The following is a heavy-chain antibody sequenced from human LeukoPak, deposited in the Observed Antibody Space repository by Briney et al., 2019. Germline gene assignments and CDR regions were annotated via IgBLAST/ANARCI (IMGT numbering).Heavy chain of an antibody. J-gene: IGHJ4*02. CDR1: GGSFSGYY. CDR2: INRSGST. D-gene: IGHD6-13*01. V-gene: IGHV4-34*01. CDR3: ARGRDPTPPPYSSSLFDY. Sequence: SETLSLTCAVYGGSFSGYYWSWIRQPPGKGLEWIGEINRSGSTNYNPSRKSRVTISVDPSKSQFSLKPSSVTAADTAVYYCARGRDPTPPPYSSSLFDYWGQGTLVTVSS.